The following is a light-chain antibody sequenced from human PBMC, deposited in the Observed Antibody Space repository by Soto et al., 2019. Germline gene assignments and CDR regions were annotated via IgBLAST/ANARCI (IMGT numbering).Light chain of an antibody. Sequence: IVMTQSPLSLPVTPGEPASISCRASQSLLHSDGYNYLEWYLQKPGQSSRLLIYLTSKRASGVPDRVSGSESGTDFILKISRVEAEDVGVYYCMQGLQTLPTFGPGTKVHIK. CDR3: MQGLQTLPT. V-gene: IGKV2-28*01. CDR1: QSLLHSDGYNY. CDR2: LTS. J-gene: IGKJ3*01.